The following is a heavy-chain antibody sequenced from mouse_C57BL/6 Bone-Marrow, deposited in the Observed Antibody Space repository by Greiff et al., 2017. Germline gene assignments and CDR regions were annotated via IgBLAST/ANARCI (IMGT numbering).Heavy chain of an antibody. D-gene: IGHD1-1*01. Sequence: EVQLQQSGAELVRPGASVKLSCTASGFNIKDDYMHWVKQRPEQGLEWIGWIDPENGDTEYASKFQGKATITADTSSNTAYLQLSHLTSEDTAVYYCTHYYYGSYYFDYWGQGTTLTVSS. CDR3: THYYYGSYYFDY. V-gene: IGHV14-4*01. CDR2: IDPENGDT. J-gene: IGHJ2*01. CDR1: GFNIKDDY.